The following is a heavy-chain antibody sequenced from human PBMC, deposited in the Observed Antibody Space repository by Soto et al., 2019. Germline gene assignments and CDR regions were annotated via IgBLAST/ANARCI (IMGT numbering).Heavy chain of an antibody. CDR3: AKDQGLYGSGSYCPIDY. V-gene: IGHV3-30*18. D-gene: IGHD3-10*01. J-gene: IGHJ4*02. Sequence: GGSLRLSCAASGFTFSSYGMHWVRQAPGKGLEWVAVISYDGSNKYYADSVKGRFTISRDNSKNTLYLQMNSLRAEDTAVYYCAKDQGLYGSGSYCPIDYWGQGTLVTVS. CDR1: GFTFSSYG. CDR2: ISYDGSNK.